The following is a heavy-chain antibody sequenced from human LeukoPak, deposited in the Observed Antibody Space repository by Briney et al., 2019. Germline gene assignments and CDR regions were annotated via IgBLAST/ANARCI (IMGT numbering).Heavy chain of an antibody. Sequence: SETLSLTCTVSGGSIFSYYWNWIRQPPEKGLEWMGYIYPNGITNYSPSLRSRGSISIATSKNQISLRLTSVTAADTAIYYCARRAYYDSSGYSPTSGYFDLWGRGTLVTVS. V-gene: IGHV4-4*08. CDR3: ARRAYYDSSGYSPTSGYFDL. D-gene: IGHD3-22*01. CDR2: IYPNGIT. J-gene: IGHJ2*01. CDR1: GGSIFSYY.